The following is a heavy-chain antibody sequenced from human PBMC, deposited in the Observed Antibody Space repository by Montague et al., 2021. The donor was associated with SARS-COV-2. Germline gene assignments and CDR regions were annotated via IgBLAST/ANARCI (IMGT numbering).Heavy chain of an antibody. CDR2: ISSSSYI. CDR1: GFTVSSYS. J-gene: IGHJ4*02. D-gene: IGHD1-26*01. CDR3: ARETNWSYGSSFDY. Sequence: SLRLSCAASGFTVSSYSLNWVRQAPGKGLEWVSSISSSSYIYYADSVXXLFTISRDNAKNSLYLQMNSLRAEDTAVYYCARETNWSYGSSFDYWGQGTLVTVSS. V-gene: IGHV3-21*01.